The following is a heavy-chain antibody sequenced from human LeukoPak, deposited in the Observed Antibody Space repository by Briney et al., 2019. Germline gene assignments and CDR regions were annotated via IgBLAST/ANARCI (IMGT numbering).Heavy chain of an antibody. CDR3: AKAYGSGSNGVYHFDY. CDR2: ISGSGGGI. V-gene: IGHV3-23*01. D-gene: IGHD3-10*01. Sequence: EGSLRLSCAASGFTFSNYAMTWVRRAPGKGLEWVSVISGSGGGIYYADFVKGRFTISRDNSKNTLYLQMNSLRVEDTAAYYCAKAYGSGSNGVYHFDYWGQGTLVTVSS. J-gene: IGHJ4*02. CDR1: GFTFSNYA.